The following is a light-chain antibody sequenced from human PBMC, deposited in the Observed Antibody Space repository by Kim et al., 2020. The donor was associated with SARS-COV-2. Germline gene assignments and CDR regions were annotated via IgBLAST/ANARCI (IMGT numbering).Light chain of an antibody. J-gene: IGKJ5*01. CDR2: DAS. CDR1: QSVRSS. Sequence: EIVLTQSPATLSLSPGERATLSCRASQSVRSSLAWYQQKPGQAPRLLIYDASNRATGIPARFSGSGSGTDFTLIISSLEPEDFAVYYCQQRSNLITFGQGTRLEIK. CDR3: QQRSNLIT. V-gene: IGKV3-11*01.